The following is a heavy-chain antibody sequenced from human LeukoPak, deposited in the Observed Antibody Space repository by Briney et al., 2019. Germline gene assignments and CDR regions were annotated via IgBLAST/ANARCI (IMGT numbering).Heavy chain of an antibody. D-gene: IGHD1-26*01. Sequence: PGGSLRLSCAASGFTFSNAWMSWVRQAPGEGLEWIGRIKSKSSGGTTDYAAPVKGRLSISGDDSKNTLYLQMNSLKTEDTAVYYCLYSAFDIWGQGTMVTVSS. CDR1: GFTFSNAW. J-gene: IGHJ3*02. V-gene: IGHV3-15*01. CDR2: IKSKSSGGTT. CDR3: LYSAFDI.